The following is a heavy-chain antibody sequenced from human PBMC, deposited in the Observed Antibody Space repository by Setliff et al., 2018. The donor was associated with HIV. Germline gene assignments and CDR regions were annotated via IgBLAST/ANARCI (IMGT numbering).Heavy chain of an antibody. CDR2: ISHSGSS. D-gene: IGHD3-3*01. CDR1: GESFSPYY. J-gene: IGHJ5*02. Sequence: LSLTCAVYGESFSPYYWNWIRQSPGKGLEWIGEISHSGSSNYSPSLESRLTISVDTSKNQVSLRLTSVTAADTAVYYCARQSITIFGVVISGFDPWGQGTLVTVSS. CDR3: ARQSITIFGVVISGFDP. V-gene: IGHV4-34*01.